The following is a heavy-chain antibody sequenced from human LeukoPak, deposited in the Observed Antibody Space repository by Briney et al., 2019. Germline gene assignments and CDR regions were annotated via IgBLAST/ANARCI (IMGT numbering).Heavy chain of an antibody. Sequence: GGSLRLSCAASGFTFSSYAMHWVRQAPGKGLEWVAVISYDGSNKYYADSVKGRFTISRDNSKNTLYLQMNSLRAEDTAVYYCAREGGYCSSNSCYEYYFDYWGQGTLVTVSS. V-gene: IGHV3-30*04. CDR2: ISYDGSNK. D-gene: IGHD2-2*01. J-gene: IGHJ4*02. CDR3: AREGGYCSSNSCYEYYFDY. CDR1: GFTFSSYA.